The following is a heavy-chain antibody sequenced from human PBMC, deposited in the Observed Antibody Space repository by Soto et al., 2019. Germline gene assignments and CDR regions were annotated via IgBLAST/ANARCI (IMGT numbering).Heavy chain of an antibody. V-gene: IGHV1-18*01. J-gene: IGHJ6*04. D-gene: IGHD2-8*01. CDR2: ISGYNGDT. CDR1: GYTFTRYG. CDR3: AKNGQPPYYYYGLDV. Sequence: GASVKVSCKASGYTFTRYGISWVRQAPGQGLEWMGWISGYNGDTNYAQKFQDRVSMTIDTSTGTAYMELRSLTSDDTAIYYCAKNGQPPYYYYGLDVGGKGTKVTVPS.